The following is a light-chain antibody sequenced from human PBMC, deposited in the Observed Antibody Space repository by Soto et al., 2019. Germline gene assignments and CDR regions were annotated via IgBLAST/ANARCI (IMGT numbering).Light chain of an antibody. V-gene: IGKV1-13*02. Sequence: IQMTQSPSSLSASVGDRVTITCRASQGISNYLAWYQQKPGKVPELLIGDASSLQRGVPSRFSGSGFGTEFTLTISSLQPDDFATYYCQQYNGYSTWTFGQGTKVDI. J-gene: IGKJ1*01. CDR1: QGISNY. CDR2: DAS. CDR3: QQYNGYSTWT.